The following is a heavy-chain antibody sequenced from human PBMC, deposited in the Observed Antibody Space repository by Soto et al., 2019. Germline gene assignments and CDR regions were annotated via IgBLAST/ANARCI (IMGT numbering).Heavy chain of an antibody. CDR2: IYYSGST. Sequence: SETLSLTCTVSGGSISSSSYYWGWIRQPPGKGLEWIGSIYYSGSTYYNPSLKSRVTISVDTSKNQFSLKLSSVTAADTAVYYCARLHQCGGDCYKWFDPWGQGTLVTVSS. J-gene: IGHJ5*02. CDR3: ARLHQCGGDCYKWFDP. D-gene: IGHD2-21*02. V-gene: IGHV4-39*07. CDR1: GGSISSSSYY.